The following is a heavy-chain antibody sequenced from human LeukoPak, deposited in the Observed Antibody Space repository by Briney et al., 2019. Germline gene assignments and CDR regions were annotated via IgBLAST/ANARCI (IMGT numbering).Heavy chain of an antibody. D-gene: IGHD1-20*01. V-gene: IGHV3-20*04. CDR1: GFTFDDYG. Sequence: GGSLRLSCAASGFTFDDYGLSWVRQVPGKGLEWVSGLNWNGASTGYADSVKGRFTISRDNAKNSLYLQMNSLRAEDTAVYYCARDNWIEAHYFDYWGQGTLVTVSS. J-gene: IGHJ4*02. CDR3: ARDNWIEAHYFDY. CDR2: LNWNGAST.